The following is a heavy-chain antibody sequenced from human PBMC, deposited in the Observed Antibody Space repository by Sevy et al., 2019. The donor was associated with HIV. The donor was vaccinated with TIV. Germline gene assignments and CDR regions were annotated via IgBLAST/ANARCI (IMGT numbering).Heavy chain of an antibody. Sequence: SETLSLTCTVSGGSVSSGSYYWSWIRQPPGKGLEWIGYIYYSGSTNYNPSLKSRVTISVDTSKNQFSLKLSSVTAADTAVYYCARAHTAAGMVDAFDIRGQGTMVTVSS. V-gene: IGHV4-61*01. J-gene: IGHJ3*02. D-gene: IGHD6-13*01. CDR2: IYYSGST. CDR1: GGSVSSGSYY. CDR3: ARAHTAAGMVDAFDI.